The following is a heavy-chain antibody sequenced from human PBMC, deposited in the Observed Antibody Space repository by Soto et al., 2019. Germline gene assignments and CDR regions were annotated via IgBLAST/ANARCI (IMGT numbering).Heavy chain of an antibody. D-gene: IGHD4-4*01. CDR2: VYYSGSS. CDR3: ARHPRDDYNYGGSGIFDY. V-gene: IGHV4-39*01. J-gene: IGHJ4*02. CDR1: GGSISSRTFW. Sequence: QLQLQESGPGLVKPSETLSLTCSVSGGSISSRTFWWAWIRQPPGKGLERIGDVYYSGSSYSSPSLKRRVTLSVDTSKNQLSLKLNSVTTADPAVYYCARHPRDDYNYGGSGIFDYWGQGTLFTVSS.